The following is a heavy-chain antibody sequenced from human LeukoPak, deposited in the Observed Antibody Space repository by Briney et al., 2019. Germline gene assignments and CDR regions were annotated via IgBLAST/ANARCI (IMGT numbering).Heavy chain of an antibody. CDR2: IKQDGTEE. CDR1: GFTFSSSW. J-gene: IGHJ4*02. D-gene: IGHD1-1*01. V-gene: IGHV3-7*01. CDR3: ARWRGRQSEFDY. Sequence: GGSLRLSCVASGFTFSSSWMSWVRRAPGKGLEWVANIKQDGTEEYYVDSVRGRFTASRDNAKNSVNLQMNSLRVEDTAVYYCARWRGRQSEFDYWGQGTLVTVSS.